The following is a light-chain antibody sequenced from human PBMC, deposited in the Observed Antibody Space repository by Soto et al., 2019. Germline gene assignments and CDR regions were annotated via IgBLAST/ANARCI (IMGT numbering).Light chain of an antibody. CDR3: QQYRSWPRT. CDR2: GAS. J-gene: IGKJ1*01. V-gene: IGKV3-15*01. CDR1: QTTSPK. Sequence: EIELTQSPGTLSLSPGERAPLSCRVSQTTSPKYVAWYQQRRGLAPRLLVYGASTRATDMSGTFSGRGSGTEFTLTISNVRPEEFAVYYCQQYRSWPRTVGQGTKVDI.